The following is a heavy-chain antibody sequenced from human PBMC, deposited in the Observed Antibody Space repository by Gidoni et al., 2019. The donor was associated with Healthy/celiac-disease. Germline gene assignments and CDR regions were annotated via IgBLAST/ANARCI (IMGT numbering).Heavy chain of an antibody. CDR2: IRSKAYGGTT. Sequence: EVQLVDSGGGLVQPGRSLRLSCTASGFPFGAYAMIWFRQAPGKGLEWVGFIRSKAYGGTTEYAASVKGRFTISRDDSKSIAYLQMNSLKTEDTAVYYCTRQTIIVVVITVFGAFDIWGQGTMVTVSS. J-gene: IGHJ3*02. CDR1: GFPFGAYA. D-gene: IGHD3-22*01. V-gene: IGHV3-49*03. CDR3: TRQTIIVVVITVFGAFDI.